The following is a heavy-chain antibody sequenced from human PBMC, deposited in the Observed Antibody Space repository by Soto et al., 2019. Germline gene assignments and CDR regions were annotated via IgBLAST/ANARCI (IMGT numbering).Heavy chain of an antibody. Sequence: GSGPTLVNPTQTLTLTCTFSGFSFTTAGVAVGWIRQTPGGALEWLTLIYYNDDRRLSPSLKTRLTITGDTSKNQVVLSLTNVDPGDTATYFCAHSDGGYEIIYFDFWGQGIPVTVSS. CDR1: GFSFTTAGVA. CDR3: AHSDGGYEIIYFDF. V-gene: IGHV2-5*01. D-gene: IGHD5-12*01. J-gene: IGHJ4*02. CDR2: IYYNDDR.